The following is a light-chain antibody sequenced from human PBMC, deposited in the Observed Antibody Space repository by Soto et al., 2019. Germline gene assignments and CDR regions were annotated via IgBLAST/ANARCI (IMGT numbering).Light chain of an antibody. CDR2: GAS. CDR3: HHYRDT. Sequence: EIVMTQSPATLSVSPGERATLSCGASQSISSSFLAWYQQKPGQAPRLLIYGASSRATGIPDRFSGSGPGTDFTLTISRLEPEDFAVYYCHHYRDTFGQGTRLEIK. CDR1: QSISSSF. V-gene: IGKV3-20*01. J-gene: IGKJ5*01.